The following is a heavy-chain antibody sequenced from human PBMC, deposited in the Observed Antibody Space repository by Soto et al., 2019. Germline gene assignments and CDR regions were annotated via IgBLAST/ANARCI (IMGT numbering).Heavy chain of an antibody. CDR1: GYTFTSYG. CDR2: ISAYNGNT. Sequence: QVQLVQSGAEVKKPGASVKVSCKASGYTFTSYGISWVRQAPGQGLEWMGWISAYNGNTNYAQKLQGRVTMTTDTSTSKAYMELRSLRSDDTAVYYCARVQALIAVAAGRPHDYWGQGTLVTVSS. CDR3: ARVQALIAVAAGRPHDY. J-gene: IGHJ4*02. V-gene: IGHV1-18*01. D-gene: IGHD6-19*01.